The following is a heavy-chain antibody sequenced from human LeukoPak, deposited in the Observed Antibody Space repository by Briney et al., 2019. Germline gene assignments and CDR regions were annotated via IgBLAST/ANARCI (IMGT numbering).Heavy chain of an antibody. Sequence: PGGSLRLSCGASGSAVSVFRMCSVRQAPGKGLVWVSHINSDGRTTNYADSVKGRFTISRDNAKNTLYLQLNSLRAADTGLYYCVKDRVAPDAFNIWGQGTMVTVSS. J-gene: IGHJ3*02. CDR2: INSDGRTT. CDR1: GSAVSVFR. CDR3: VKDRVAPDAFNI. V-gene: IGHV3-74*01.